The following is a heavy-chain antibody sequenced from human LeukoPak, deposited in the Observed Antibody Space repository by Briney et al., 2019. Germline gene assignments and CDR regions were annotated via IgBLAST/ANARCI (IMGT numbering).Heavy chain of an antibody. CDR2: ISSGSSYT. V-gene: IGHV3-11*05. Sequence: KPGGSLRLSCAASGFTVSNKYMSWVRQAPGKGLEWVSYISSGSSYTNYADSVKGRFTISRDNAKNSLYLQMNSLRAEDTAVYYCARGTPVAGEVDYWGQGTLVTVSS. CDR1: GFTVSNKY. D-gene: IGHD6-19*01. J-gene: IGHJ4*02. CDR3: ARGTPVAGEVDY.